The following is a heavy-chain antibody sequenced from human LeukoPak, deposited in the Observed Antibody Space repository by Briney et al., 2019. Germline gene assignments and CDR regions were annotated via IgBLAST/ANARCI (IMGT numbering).Heavy chain of an antibody. CDR2: IYYSEST. V-gene: IGHV4-59*01. CDR3: ARTTAAGTYYFDY. CDR1: GGSISSYY. J-gene: IGHJ4*02. Sequence: SETLPLTCTVSGGSISSYYWSWIRQPPGKGLEWIGYIYYSESTNYNPSLKSRVTISVDTSKNQFSLKLSSVTAADTAVYYCARTTAAGTYYFDYWGQGTPVTVSS. D-gene: IGHD6-13*01.